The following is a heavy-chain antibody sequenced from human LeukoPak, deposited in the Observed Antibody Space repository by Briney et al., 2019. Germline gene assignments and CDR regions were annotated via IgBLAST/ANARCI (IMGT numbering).Heavy chain of an antibody. J-gene: IGHJ4*02. D-gene: IGHD5-24*01. CDR2: VYETGSR. CDR1: GASIVRDY. V-gene: IGHV4-59*12. CDR3: AREHRGRDGYTLDY. Sequence: PSETLSLTCTVSGASIVRDYWSWVRQPPGTGLQWIGYVYETGSRNYNPSLERRVSIPMDRSKNQFSLRLDSVTAADTAMYYCAREHRGRDGYTLDYWGQGILVTVSS.